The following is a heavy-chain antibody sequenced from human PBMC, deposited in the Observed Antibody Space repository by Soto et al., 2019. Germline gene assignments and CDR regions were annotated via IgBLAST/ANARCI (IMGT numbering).Heavy chain of an antibody. J-gene: IGHJ4*02. V-gene: IGHV2-5*02. CDR1: GFSLSTSGLG. D-gene: IGHD1-1*01. CDR3: AHRRDNNIFDY. CDR2: IYWDDDK. Sequence: QITLKESGPTVVKPTQTLTLTCTFSGFSLSTSGLGVGWIRQPPGKALEWLSLIYWDDDKRYSPSLKSRLTIPKDTSKTQVVLTLNNVDPVDTATYSCAHRRDNNIFDYWGQGTLVTVSS.